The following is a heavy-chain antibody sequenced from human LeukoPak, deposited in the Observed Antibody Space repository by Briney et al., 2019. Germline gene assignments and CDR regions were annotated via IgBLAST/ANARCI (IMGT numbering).Heavy chain of an antibody. CDR2: ISGSGGST. Sequence: PGGSLRLSCAASGFTFSSYAMSWVRQAPGKGLEWVSAISGSGGSTYYADSVKGRFTISRDNSKNTLYLQMNSLRAEDTAVYYCAKRDPGSPQSGKYYFDYWGQGTLVTVSS. V-gene: IGHV3-23*01. CDR3: AKRDPGSPQSGKYYFDY. CDR1: GFTFSSYA. J-gene: IGHJ4*02. D-gene: IGHD3-10*01.